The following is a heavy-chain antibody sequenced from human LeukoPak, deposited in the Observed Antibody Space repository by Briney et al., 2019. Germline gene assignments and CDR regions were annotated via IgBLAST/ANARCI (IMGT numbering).Heavy chain of an antibody. V-gene: IGHV4-39*07. J-gene: IGHJ6*03. D-gene: IGHD2-15*01. CDR2: IYYSGST. CDR3: ARDGCSGGSCYYYYYMDV. Sequence: SETLSLTCTVSGGSISSSSYYWGWIRQPPGRGLEWIGSIYYSGSTYYNPSLKSRVTISVDTSKNQFSLKLSSVTAAGTAVYYCARDGCSGGSCYYYYYMDVWGKGTTVTVSS. CDR1: GGSISSSSYY.